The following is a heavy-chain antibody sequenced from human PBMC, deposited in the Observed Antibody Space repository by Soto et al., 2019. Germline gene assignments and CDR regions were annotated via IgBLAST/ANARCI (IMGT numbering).Heavy chain of an antibody. CDR1: GYTFTSYG. CDR2: ISAYNGNT. V-gene: IGHV1-18*01. CDR3: ARAPLRRYCSSTSCYMGFDY. J-gene: IGHJ4*02. D-gene: IGHD2-2*02. Sequence: ASVKVSCKASGYTFTSYGISWVRQAPGQGLEWMGWISAYNGNTNYAQKLQGRVTMTTDTSTSTAYMELRSLRSDDTAVYYCARAPLRRYCSSTSCYMGFDYWGQGTLVTVSS.